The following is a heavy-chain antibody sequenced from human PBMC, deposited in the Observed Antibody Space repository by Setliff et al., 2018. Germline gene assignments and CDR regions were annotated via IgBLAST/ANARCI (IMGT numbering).Heavy chain of an antibody. CDR3: ARMSGFQYIDV. V-gene: IGHV4-38-2*01. Sequence: SETLSLTCDVSGSSISSGHYWGWIRQPPGKGLEWIGSMYPGRNTYYNPSLKSRVTMSVDMSKKQFSLKVNSVTAADTAVYYCARMSGFQYIDVWDKGTTVTVSS. D-gene: IGHD3-3*01. CDR1: GSSISSGHY. J-gene: IGHJ6*03. CDR2: MYPGRNT.